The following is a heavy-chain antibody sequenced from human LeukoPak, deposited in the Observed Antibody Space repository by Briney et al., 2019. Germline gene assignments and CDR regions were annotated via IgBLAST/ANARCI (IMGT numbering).Heavy chain of an antibody. CDR2: ISVYNGDT. CDR3: ARDGAYHDSSGSYYGVGDDF. V-gene: IGHV1-18*01. D-gene: IGHD3-22*01. Sequence: AAVTVSYMASGYIFSNFGINWVRQAPGQGGEWMGWISVYNGDTSYAQKFQVRVTMTRDTSTTTAYMELRSLRSDDTAVYYCARDGAYHDSSGSYYGVGDDFWGQGTLVTVSS. J-gene: IGHJ4*02. CDR1: GYIFSNFG.